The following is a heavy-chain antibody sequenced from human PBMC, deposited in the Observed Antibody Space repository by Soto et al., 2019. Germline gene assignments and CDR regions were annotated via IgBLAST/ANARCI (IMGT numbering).Heavy chain of an antibody. D-gene: IGHD1-20*01. V-gene: IGHV3-7*01. CDR2: IKQDGSEK. CDR1: GFTFISYG. Sequence: GGALRLSCAASGFTFISYGMSWVLQAPGKGLEWVANIKQDGSEKYYVDSVKGRFTISRDNAKNSLYLQMNSLRAEDTAVYYCARGGSVSTCPWVLYYYYYMDVWGKGTMV. CDR3: ARGGSVSTCPWVLYYYYYMDV. J-gene: IGHJ6*03.